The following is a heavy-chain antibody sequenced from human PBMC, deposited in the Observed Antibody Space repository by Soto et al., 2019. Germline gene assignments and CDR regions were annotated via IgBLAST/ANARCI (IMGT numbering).Heavy chain of an antibody. CDR2: IDPSDSYT. CDR1: GYSFTSYW. J-gene: IGHJ6*02. V-gene: IGHV5-10-1*01. D-gene: IGHD3-3*01. Sequence: GESLKISCKGSGYSFTSYWISWVRQMPGKGLEWMGRIDPSDSYTNYSPSFQGHVTISADKSISTAYLQWSCLKASDTAMYYCARQSQRLRFLEWLPAYGMDVWGQGTTVTVSS. CDR3: ARQSQRLRFLEWLPAYGMDV.